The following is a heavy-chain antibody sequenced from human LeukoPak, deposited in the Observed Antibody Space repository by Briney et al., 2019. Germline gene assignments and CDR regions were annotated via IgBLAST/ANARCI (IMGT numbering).Heavy chain of an antibody. CDR1: GFTFSSYW. CDR3: AKRADYSGNWYNYYYYMDV. D-gene: IGHD6-13*01. CDR2: INTDGSST. J-gene: IGHJ6*03. V-gene: IGHV3-74*01. Sequence: GGSLRLSCAASGFTFSSYWMHWVRQAPGKGLVWVSRINTDGSSTSYADSVKGRFTISRDGSKSTLYLQLNSLRAEDTAVYYCAKRADYSGNWYNYYYYMDVWGKGTTVTVSS.